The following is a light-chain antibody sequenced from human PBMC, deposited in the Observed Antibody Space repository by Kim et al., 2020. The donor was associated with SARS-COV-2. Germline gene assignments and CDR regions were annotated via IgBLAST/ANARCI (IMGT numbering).Light chain of an antibody. V-gene: IGKV1-17*01. Sequence: ASVGDRLTITCRASQDIGNDLGWYLQNPGRAPKRLIYGASSLQSGVPSRFSGSGSGTEFTLTISSLQPEDFATYFCLQHNTYPISFGQGTRLEIK. J-gene: IGKJ5*01. CDR3: LQHNTYPIS. CDR1: QDIGND. CDR2: GAS.